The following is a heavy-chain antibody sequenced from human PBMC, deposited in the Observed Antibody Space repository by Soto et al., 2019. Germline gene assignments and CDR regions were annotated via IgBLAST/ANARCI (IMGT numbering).Heavy chain of an antibody. CDR3: SRVASSSSGVIFDY. J-gene: IGHJ4*01. D-gene: IGHD6-6*01. Sequence: QVHLVESGGNLVEPGGPLRLSCAGSGFTFGDYYMSWIRQAPGRGLEWISYISASGSSIYYADSVKGRFAISRDNAKNELYLQLTRLRAEDTVVYYFSRVASSSSGVIFDYWGHGTLVTVSS. V-gene: IGHV3-11*01. CDR1: GFTFGDYY. CDR2: ISASGSSI.